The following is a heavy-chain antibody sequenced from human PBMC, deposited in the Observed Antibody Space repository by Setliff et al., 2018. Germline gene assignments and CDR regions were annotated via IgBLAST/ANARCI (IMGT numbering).Heavy chain of an antibody. CDR1: GGSISSYY. J-gene: IGHJ4*02. D-gene: IGHD5-12*01. CDR2: IYDNDFA. CDR3: ARGGTFRYFDF. Sequence: SETLSLTCTVSGGSISSYYWSWIRQPPGKGLEWIGAIYDNDFANYSPSLRSRLTISVDTSKNQFSLKLRSVTAADTAVYYCARGGTFRYFDFWGQGAPVTVSS. V-gene: IGHV4-59*01.